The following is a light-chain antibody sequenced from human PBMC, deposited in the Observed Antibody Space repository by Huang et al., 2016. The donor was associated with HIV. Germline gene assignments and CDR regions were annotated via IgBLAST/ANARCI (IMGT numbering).Light chain of an antibody. CDR1: QGISTS. CDR2: DAS. J-gene: IGKJ4*01. Sequence: IQLTQSPSSLSASIGDRVTITCRASQGISTSLAWYQQKPGKAPNLLIFDASSLRSGVPSRFSGRRSGTVFTLSISSLQPEDFATYFCQQLRSYPLTFGGGTKVEIK. V-gene: IGKV1-9*01. CDR3: QQLRSYPLT.